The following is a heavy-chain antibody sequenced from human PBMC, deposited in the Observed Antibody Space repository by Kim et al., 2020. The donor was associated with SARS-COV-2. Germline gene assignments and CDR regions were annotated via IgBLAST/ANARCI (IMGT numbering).Heavy chain of an antibody. Sequence: SETLSLTCTVSGGSISSSSYYWGWIRQPPGKGLEWIGSIYYSGSTYYNPSLKSRVTISVDTSKNQFSLKLSSVTAADTAVYYCARSTSSSWYIDWGQGTLVTVSS. CDR3: ARSTSSSWYID. V-gene: IGHV4-39*07. CDR1: GGSISSSSYY. J-gene: IGHJ4*02. CDR2: IYYSGST. D-gene: IGHD6-13*01.